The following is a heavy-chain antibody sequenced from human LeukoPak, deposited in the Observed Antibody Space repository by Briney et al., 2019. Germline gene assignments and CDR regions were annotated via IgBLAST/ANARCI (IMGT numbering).Heavy chain of an antibody. J-gene: IGHJ4*02. CDR3: TTARGYHFDY. D-gene: IGHD3-22*01. Sequence: GGSLRLSCEASGFTFSDYYMSWIRQAPGKGLEWVGRIKSKTDGGTTDYAAPVKGRFTISRDDSKNTLYLQMNSLKTEDTAVYYCTTARGYHFDYWGQGTLVTVSS. V-gene: IGHV3-15*01. CDR2: IKSKTDGGTT. CDR1: GFTFSDYY.